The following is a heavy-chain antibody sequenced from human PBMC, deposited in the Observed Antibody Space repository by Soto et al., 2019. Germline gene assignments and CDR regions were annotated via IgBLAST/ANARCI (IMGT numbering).Heavy chain of an antibody. V-gene: IGHV3-30-3*01. CDR1: VLTVRSYV. J-gene: IGHJ6*02. CDR2: ISYDGSNK. Sequence: LGRSFADSVLTVRSYVMHSVRQAPGMGVGWVAVISYDGSNKDYADSVKGRFTISRDNSKNTLYLQMNSLRAEDTAVYYCARDGTQVLLWFGELLRSYYYYGMDVWGQGT. D-gene: IGHD3-10*01. CDR3: ARDGTQVLLWFGELLRSYYYYGMDV.